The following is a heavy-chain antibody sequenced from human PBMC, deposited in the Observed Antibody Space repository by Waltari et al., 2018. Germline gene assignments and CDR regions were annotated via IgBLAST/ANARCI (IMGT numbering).Heavy chain of an antibody. V-gene: IGHV1-69*05. CDR1: GGTFSSYA. CDR2: IIPIFGTA. D-gene: IGHD2-2*01. J-gene: IGHJ4*02. CDR3: ASHQHIVVVPGEPDY. Sequence: QVQLVQSGAEVKKPGSSVKVSCKASGGTFSSYAISWVRQAPGQGLEWMGGIIPIFGTANYAQKFQGRVTITTDESTSTVYMELSSLRSEDTAVYYCASHQHIVVVPGEPDYWGQGTLVTVSS.